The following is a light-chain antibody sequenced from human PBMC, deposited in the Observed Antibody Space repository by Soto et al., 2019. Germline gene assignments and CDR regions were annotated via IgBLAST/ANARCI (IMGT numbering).Light chain of an antibody. CDR1: QSISSW. Sequence: DIQMTQSPSTLSASVGDRVTITCRASQSISSWLAWYQQKPGKAPKLLIYKASSLQSGVPSRFSGSVSGTEFTLTISSLQPDDVATYYCQQYSNYFWTFGQGTKVEIK. CDR3: QQYSNYFWT. CDR2: KAS. J-gene: IGKJ1*01. V-gene: IGKV1-5*03.